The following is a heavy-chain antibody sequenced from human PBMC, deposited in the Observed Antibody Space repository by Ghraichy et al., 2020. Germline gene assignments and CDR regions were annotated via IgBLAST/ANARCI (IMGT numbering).Heavy chain of an antibody. CDR3: ASEVVVPAAIFGSYYYYGMDV. CDR1: GFTFSSYS. CDR2: ISSSSSTI. Sequence: GESLNISCAASGFTFSSYSMNWVRQAPGKGLEWVSYISSSSSTIYYADSVKGRFTISRDNAKNSLYLQMNSLRDEDTAVYYCASEVVVPAAIFGSYYYYGMDVWGQGTTVTVSS. J-gene: IGHJ6*02. V-gene: IGHV3-48*02. D-gene: IGHD2-2*01.